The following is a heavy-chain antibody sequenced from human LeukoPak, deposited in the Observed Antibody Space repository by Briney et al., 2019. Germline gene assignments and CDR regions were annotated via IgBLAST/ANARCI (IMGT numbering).Heavy chain of an antibody. CDR1: GFTFGDYA. J-gene: IGHJ4*02. CDR2: IRSKVYGGTT. V-gene: IGHV3-49*03. CDR3: VRYSGDADY. D-gene: IGHD5-12*01. Sequence: PGGSLRLSCTASGFTFGDYAMSWFRQAPGKGLEWVGFIRSKVYGGTTEYAASVKGRITISRDDSKSIAYLQMNSLKSEDTAVYYCVRYSGDADYWGQGTLVTVSS.